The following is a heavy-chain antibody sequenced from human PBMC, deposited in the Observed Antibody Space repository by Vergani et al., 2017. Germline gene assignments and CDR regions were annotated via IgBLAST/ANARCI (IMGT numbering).Heavy chain of an antibody. D-gene: IGHD1-26*01. CDR3: ARSFGSTGSGGFDI. J-gene: IGHJ3*02. CDR1: GFTVSSNY. V-gene: IGHV3-53*04. CDR2: IYSGGST. Sequence: EVHLVESGGGLVQPGGSLRLSCAASGFTVSSNYMSWVHQAPGKGLEWVSVIYSGGSTYYADSVKGRFTISRHNSKNTLYLQMNSLRAEDTAVYYCARSFGSTGSGGFDIWGQGTMVTVSS.